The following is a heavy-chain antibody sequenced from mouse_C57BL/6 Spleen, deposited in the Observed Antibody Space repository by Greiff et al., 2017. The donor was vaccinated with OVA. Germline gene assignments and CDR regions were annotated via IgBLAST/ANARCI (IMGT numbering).Heavy chain of an antibody. J-gene: IGHJ2*01. CDR1: GYTFTDYE. V-gene: IGHV1-15*01. Sequence: VQLQQSGAELVRPGASVTLSCKASGYTFTDYEMHWVKQTPVHGLEWIGAIDPETGGTAYNQKFKGKAILTADKSSSTAYMELRSLTSEDSAVYYCTRSGWSFDYWGQGTTRTVSS. CDR2: IDPETGGT. CDR3: TRSGWSFDY. D-gene: IGHD2-3*01.